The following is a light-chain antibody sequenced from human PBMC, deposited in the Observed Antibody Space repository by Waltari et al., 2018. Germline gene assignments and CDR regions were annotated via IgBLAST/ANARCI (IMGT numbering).Light chain of an antibody. CDR2: KAS. Sequence: DILMTQSPSTLSASVGDRVTITCRAGQSINSWLAWYQKKPGKAPKLLIYKASSLQTGVPSRFSGSGSGTEFTLTISSLQPDDSATYYCQQYYTYPYTFGQGTKLEIK. CDR3: QQYYTYPYT. V-gene: IGKV1-5*03. J-gene: IGKJ2*01. CDR1: QSINSW.